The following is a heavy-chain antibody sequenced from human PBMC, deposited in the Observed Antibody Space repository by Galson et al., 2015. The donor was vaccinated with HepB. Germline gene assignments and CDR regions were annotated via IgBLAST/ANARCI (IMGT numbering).Heavy chain of an antibody. Sequence: QSGAEVKKPGESLRISCKASGYTFTSYYMHWVRQAPGQGLEWMGIINPSGGSTSYAQKFQGRVTMTRDTSTSTVYMELSSLRSEDTAVYYCARDPGPPWGQGTLVTVSS. V-gene: IGHV1-46*01. CDR3: ARDPGPP. CDR2: INPSGGST. CDR1: GYTFTSYY. J-gene: IGHJ5*02.